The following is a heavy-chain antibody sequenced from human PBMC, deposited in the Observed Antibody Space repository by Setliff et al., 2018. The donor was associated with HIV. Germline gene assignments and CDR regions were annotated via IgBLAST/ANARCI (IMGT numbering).Heavy chain of an antibody. CDR3: AKDAGVTGGLYRYYIDA. Sequence: PSETLSLTCTVSGVSIDKNYWSWVRRPPGKGLEWIGRVYTSGKTNYSPSLKSRVTMSADTSKNQVSLKLTSVTAADTAVYYCAKDAGVTGGLYRYYIDAWGNGTTVTVSS. V-gene: IGHV4-4*07. CDR1: GVSIDKNY. J-gene: IGHJ6*03. D-gene: IGHD2-8*01. CDR2: VYTSGKT.